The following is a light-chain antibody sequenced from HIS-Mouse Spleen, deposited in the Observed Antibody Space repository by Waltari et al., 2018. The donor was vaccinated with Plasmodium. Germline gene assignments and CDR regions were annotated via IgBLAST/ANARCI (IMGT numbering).Light chain of an antibody. J-gene: IGKJ3*01. CDR1: QSVSSN. V-gene: IGKV3-15*01. Sequence: EIVMTPSPATLSVSPGERATLSCRASQSVSSNLAWYQHKPVQAPRLLIYGASTRATGIPARFSGSGSGTEFTLTISSLQSEDFAVYYCQQYNNWSFTFGPGTKVDIK. CDR2: GAS. CDR3: QQYNNWSFT.